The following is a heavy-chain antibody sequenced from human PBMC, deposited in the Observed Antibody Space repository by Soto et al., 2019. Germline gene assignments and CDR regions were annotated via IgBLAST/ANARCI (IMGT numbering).Heavy chain of an antibody. Sequence: SETLSLTCTVSGVSISRTTYYWVWIRQPPGKGLEWIGHIFHTGTTYYNPSLKSRVTISVDTSNNQFSLNLSSVTAADTAVYYCAISGDHALGFDPWGQGTLVTVSS. CDR1: GVSISRTTYY. D-gene: IGHD4-17*01. CDR3: AISGDHALGFDP. CDR2: IFHTGTT. J-gene: IGHJ5*02. V-gene: IGHV4-39*01.